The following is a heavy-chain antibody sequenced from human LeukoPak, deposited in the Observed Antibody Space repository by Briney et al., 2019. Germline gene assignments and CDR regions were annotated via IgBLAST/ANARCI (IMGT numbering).Heavy chain of an antibody. Sequence: SETLSLTCTVSGGSISSSSYYWGWIRQPPGKGLEWIGSIYYSGSTYYNPSLKSRVTISVDTSKNQFSLKLSSVTAADTAVYYCAKDLGTYGSGSYSQDFDYWGQGTLVTVSS. CDR1: GGSISSSSYY. J-gene: IGHJ4*02. D-gene: IGHD3-10*01. V-gene: IGHV4-39*02. CDR2: IYYSGST. CDR3: AKDLGTYGSGSYSQDFDY.